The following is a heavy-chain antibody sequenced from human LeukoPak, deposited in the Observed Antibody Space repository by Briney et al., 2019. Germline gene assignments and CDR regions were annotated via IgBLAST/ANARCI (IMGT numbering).Heavy chain of an antibody. D-gene: IGHD3-16*01. CDR1: GDSMNKNF. J-gene: IGHJ3*01. CDR3: ARRMITTSDTFDL. V-gene: IGHV4-59*01. Sequence: SETLSLICSVSGDSMNKNFWSWIRQPPGKGLEWIGYIFHSGTTNYSPSLESRVTISLDTSKNQFSLMLTSVTAADTAVHYCARRMITTSDTFDLWGQGTMVTVSS. CDR2: IFHSGTT.